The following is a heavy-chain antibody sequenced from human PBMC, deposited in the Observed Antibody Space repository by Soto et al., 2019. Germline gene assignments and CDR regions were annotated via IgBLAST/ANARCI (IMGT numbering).Heavy chain of an antibody. CDR3: VREGRGSTVTTHLDN. CDR2: IRQDGNEK. V-gene: IGHV3-7*03. D-gene: IGHD4-17*01. J-gene: IGHJ4*02. CDR1: GITFSNFW. Sequence: EVELVESGGGLVQPGGSLRLSCTASGITFSNFWMGWVRQAPGKGAEWVANIRQDGNEKYYVDSVKGRFDISRDNAKNSVFLLMNSLRAEDTAVYYCVREGRGSTVTTHLDNWGQGTLVTVSS.